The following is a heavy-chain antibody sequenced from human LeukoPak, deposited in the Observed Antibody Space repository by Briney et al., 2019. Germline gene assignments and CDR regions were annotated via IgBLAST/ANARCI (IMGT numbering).Heavy chain of an antibody. CDR3: TQSAVTTVTTFPN. Sequence: GGSLRLSCAASGFTFSSYSMNWVRQAPGKGLEWVSSISSSSSYIDYAGSVKGRFTISRDNAKNSLYLQMNSLRAEDTAVYFCTQSAVTTVTTFPNWGQGTLVTVSS. J-gene: IGHJ4*02. CDR1: GFTFSSYS. D-gene: IGHD4-17*01. CDR2: ISSSSSYI. V-gene: IGHV3-21*01.